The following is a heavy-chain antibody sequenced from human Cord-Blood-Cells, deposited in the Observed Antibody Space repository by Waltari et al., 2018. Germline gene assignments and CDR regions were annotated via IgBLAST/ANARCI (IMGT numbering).Heavy chain of an antibody. J-gene: IGHJ4*02. D-gene: IGHD2-8*01. Sequence: EVQLVESGGGLVQPGRSLRLSCAASGFTFDDYAMHWVRQATGKGLEWVSGMSWNSGSIGCADSVKGRFTISRDNAKNSLYRQMNSLRAEDTALYYCAKDIGGDIVLMVYAYWGQGTLVTVSS. CDR2: MSWNSGSI. CDR1: GFTFDDYA. V-gene: IGHV3-9*01. CDR3: AKDIGGDIVLMVYAY.